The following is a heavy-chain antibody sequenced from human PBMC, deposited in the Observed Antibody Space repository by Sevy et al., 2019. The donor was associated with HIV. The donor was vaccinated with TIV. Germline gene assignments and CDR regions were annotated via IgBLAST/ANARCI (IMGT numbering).Heavy chain of an antibody. CDR3: ARRGYSYGYIDVFDI. V-gene: IGHV4-39*01. D-gene: IGHD5-18*01. CDR1: GGSISSSSYY. Sequence: SETLSLTCTVSGGSISSSSYYWGWIRQPPGKGLEWIGSIYYSGSTYYNPSLKSRVTISVDTSKNQFSLKLSSVTAADTAVYYCARRGYSYGYIDVFDIWGQGTMVTVSS. J-gene: IGHJ3*02. CDR2: IYYSGST.